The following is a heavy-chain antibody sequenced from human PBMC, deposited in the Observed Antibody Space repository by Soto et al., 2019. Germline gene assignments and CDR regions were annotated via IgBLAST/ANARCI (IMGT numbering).Heavy chain of an antibody. Sequence: QVQLQQWGAGLLKPSETLSLTCAVYGGSFSGYYWSWIRQPPGKGLEWIAEINHSGSTNYKPSLKIRVTISVDTSKNQFSLRLSSVTAADTAVYYCARGQDIVVVVAATQDAFDIWGQGTMVTVSS. V-gene: IGHV4-34*01. CDR2: INHSGST. D-gene: IGHD2-15*01. J-gene: IGHJ3*02. CDR1: GGSFSGYY. CDR3: ARGQDIVVVVAATQDAFDI.